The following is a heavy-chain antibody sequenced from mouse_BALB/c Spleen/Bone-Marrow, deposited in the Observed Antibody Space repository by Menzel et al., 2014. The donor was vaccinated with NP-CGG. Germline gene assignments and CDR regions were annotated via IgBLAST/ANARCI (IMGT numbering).Heavy chain of an antibody. CDR1: GFSLTSYG. CDR3: AKRGNYGYFDY. Sequence: QAQLQQPGPSLVQPSQSLSIPCTVSGFSLTSYGVHWVRQSPGKGLEWLGVIWRGGSTDYNAAFMSRLSITKDNSKSQVFFKMNSLQADDTAIYYCAKRGNYGYFDYWGQGTTLTVSS. V-gene: IGHV2-5-1*01. CDR2: IWRGGST. J-gene: IGHJ2*01. D-gene: IGHD2-1*01.